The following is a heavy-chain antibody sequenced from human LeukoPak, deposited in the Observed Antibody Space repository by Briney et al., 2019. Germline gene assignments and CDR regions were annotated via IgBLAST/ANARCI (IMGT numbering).Heavy chain of an antibody. CDR2: IGGSGDRT. V-gene: IGHV3-23*01. J-gene: IGHJ4*02. D-gene: IGHD6-19*01. Sequence: PGGSLRLSCAASEFTFSSYAMSWVRQAPGKGLEWVSGIGGSGDRTYYADSVKGRFTISRDNYKNMLYLQMNSLRAEDTAVYYCAKEFRRGWSFDYWGQGTLVTVSS. CDR3: AKEFRRGWSFDY. CDR1: EFTFSSYA.